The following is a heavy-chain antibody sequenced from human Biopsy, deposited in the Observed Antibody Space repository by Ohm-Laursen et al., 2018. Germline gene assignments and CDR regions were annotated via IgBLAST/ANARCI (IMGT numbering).Heavy chain of an antibody. CDR2: LYTTGST. V-gene: IGHV4-4*07. CDR1: GGSISSYY. Sequence: SDTLSLTCIVSGGSISSYYWNWIRQPAGGGLEYIGRLYTTGSTNYNPSLRSRVTMSADTSKNQFSLNLRSVTAADTAVYYCARVLGKVGSSPKYFDYWGQGTLVTVSS. CDR3: ARVLGKVGSSPKYFDY. D-gene: IGHD6-6*01. J-gene: IGHJ4*02.